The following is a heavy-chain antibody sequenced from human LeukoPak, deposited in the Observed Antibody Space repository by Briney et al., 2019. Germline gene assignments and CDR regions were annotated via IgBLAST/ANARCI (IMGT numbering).Heavy chain of an antibody. CDR3: ASPSRPYESSGSMFQH. V-gene: IGHV1-69*05. D-gene: IGHD3-22*01. CDR1: GATFSSYA. CDR2: IIHIFGTA. Sequence: SGRVCCKASGATFSSYAISWVRQAPGQGLEWRGGIIHIFGTANYAQKFQGRVTITTDESTSSAYMELSSLRCEDTAVYYCASPSRPYESSGSMFQHGGQGTLVTVSS. J-gene: IGHJ1*01.